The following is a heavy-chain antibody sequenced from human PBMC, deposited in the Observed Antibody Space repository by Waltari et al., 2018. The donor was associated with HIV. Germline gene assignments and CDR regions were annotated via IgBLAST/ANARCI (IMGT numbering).Heavy chain of an antibody. CDR2: ISYDGSHK. Sequence: QVHLVESGGGVVQPGRSLRLSCAASGFSFSTYVMHWVRQAPGKGLEWVADISYDGSHKYHADSVKGRFTISRDNSRNTLYLQMNSLRPEDTAVYFCAREFYYDSTGYNSGFDYWGQGT. CDR1: GFSFSTYV. V-gene: IGHV3-30*01. CDR3: AREFYYDSTGYNSGFDY. J-gene: IGHJ4*02. D-gene: IGHD3-22*01.